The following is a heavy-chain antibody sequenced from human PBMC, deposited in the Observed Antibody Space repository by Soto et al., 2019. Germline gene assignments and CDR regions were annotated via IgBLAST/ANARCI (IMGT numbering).Heavy chain of an antibody. CDR1: GYTLTELS. V-gene: IGHV1-24*01. D-gene: IGHD3-22*01. Sequence: ASVKVSCKVSGYTLTELSMHWVRQAPGKGLEWMGGFDPEDGETIYARKFQGRVTMTEDTSTDTAYMELSSLRSEDTAVYYCATGKPYYYDSSGYLDYWGQGTLVTVSS. CDR2: FDPEDGET. J-gene: IGHJ4*02. CDR3: ATGKPYYYDSSGYLDY.